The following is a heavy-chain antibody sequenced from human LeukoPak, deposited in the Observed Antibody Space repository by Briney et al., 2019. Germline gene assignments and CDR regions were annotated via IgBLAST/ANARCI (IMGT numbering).Heavy chain of an antibody. D-gene: IGHD2-2*01. CDR1: GGSFSGYY. J-gene: IGHJ6*03. V-gene: IGHV4-34*01. CDR2: INHSGST. CDR3: ARFRRYCSSTSCYDLGYYYYYMDV. Sequence: SETLSLTCAVYGGSFSGYYWSWIRQPPGKGLEWIGEINHSGSTNYNPSLKSRVTISVETSKNQFSLKLSSVTAADTAVYYCARFRRYCSSTSCYDLGYYYYYMDVWGKGTTVTVSS.